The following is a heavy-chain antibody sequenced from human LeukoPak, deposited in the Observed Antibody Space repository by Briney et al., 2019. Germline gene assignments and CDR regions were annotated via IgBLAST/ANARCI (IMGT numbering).Heavy chain of an antibody. J-gene: IGHJ5*02. CDR2: IYYSGTT. Sequence: SETLSLTCTVSGGSISSGGYYWSWIRQHPGKGLEWIGYIYYSGTTYYNPSLKSRVTISVDTSKNQFSLKLSSVTAADTAVYYCARLLWFGELSVDPWGQGTLVTVSS. V-gene: IGHV4-31*03. CDR3: ARLLWFGELSVDP. D-gene: IGHD3-10*01. CDR1: GGSISSGGYY.